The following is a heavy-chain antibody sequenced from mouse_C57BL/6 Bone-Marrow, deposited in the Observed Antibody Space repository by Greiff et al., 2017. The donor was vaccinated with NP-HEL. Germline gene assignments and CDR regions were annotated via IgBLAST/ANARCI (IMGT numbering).Heavy chain of an antibody. J-gene: IGHJ4*01. CDR3: ARSGDYGSRNAMDY. D-gene: IGHD1-1*01. CDR1: GYTFTSYD. CDR2: IYPRDGST. Sequence: QVQLQQSGPELVKPGASVKLSCKASGYTFTSYDINWVKQRPGQGLEWIGWIYPRDGSTKYNEKFKGKATLTVDTSSSTGYMELHRLTSEDSAVYFCARSGDYGSRNAMDYWGQGTSVTVSS. V-gene: IGHV1-85*01.